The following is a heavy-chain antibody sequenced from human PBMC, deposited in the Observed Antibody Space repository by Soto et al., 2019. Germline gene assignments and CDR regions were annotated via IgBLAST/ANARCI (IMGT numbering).Heavy chain of an antibody. CDR2: INPNGGVT. CDR1: GDSVNDYY. D-gene: IGHD5-12*01. V-gene: IGHV1-2*04. CDR3: ARESGGATATLDYYYFYMDV. J-gene: IGHJ6*03. Sequence: QVQLVQSGAEVRKPGASVTVSCRSSGDSVNDYYIHWVRQAPGQGFEWMGWINPNGGVTKYAQKFHGWVSMTRDTSIRTVDMQLSRLRSDDTAVYYCARESGGATATLDYYYFYMDVWGTGTTVTVSS.